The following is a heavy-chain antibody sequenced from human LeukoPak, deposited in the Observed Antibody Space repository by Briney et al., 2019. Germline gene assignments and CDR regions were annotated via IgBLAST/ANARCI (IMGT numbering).Heavy chain of an antibody. D-gene: IGHD2-2*01. CDR2: IIPIFGTA. V-gene: IGHV1-69*13. CDR3: ARDPIVVVPAAMEDAFDI. Sequence: GASVKVSCKASGGTFSSYAISWVRQAPGQGLEWMGGIIPIFGTANYAQKFQGRVTITADESTSTAYMELSSLRSEDTAVYYCARDPIVVVPAAMEDAFDIWGQGTMVTVSS. J-gene: IGHJ3*02. CDR1: GGTFSSYA.